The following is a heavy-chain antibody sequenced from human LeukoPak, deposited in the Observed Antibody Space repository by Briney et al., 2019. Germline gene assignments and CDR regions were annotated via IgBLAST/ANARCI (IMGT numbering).Heavy chain of an antibody. CDR1: GGTFSSYA. V-gene: IGHV1-69*05. Sequence: SVKVSCKASGGTFSSYAISWVRQAPGQGLEWMGRIIPIFGTANYAQKFQSRVTITTDESTSTAYMELSSLRSEDTAVYYCARGRGIQLWLDYWGQGTLVTVSS. CDR2: IIPIFGTA. CDR3: ARGRGIQLWLDY. J-gene: IGHJ4*02. D-gene: IGHD5-18*01.